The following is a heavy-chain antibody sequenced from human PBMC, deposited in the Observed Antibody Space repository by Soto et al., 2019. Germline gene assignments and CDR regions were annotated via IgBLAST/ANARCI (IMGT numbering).Heavy chain of an antibody. D-gene: IGHD3-9*01. Sequence: DVQLLESGGGLVQPGGSLRLSCVASGFTFSTNAMSWVRQAPGKGLEWVSAMDTNGGATYYADSVKGRFTISRDNSKNTLYWQMNRLRAEDTAVYHCAKDSPLTAYYQDLDYWGQGTLVTVSS. CDR1: GFTFSTNA. V-gene: IGHV3-23*01. CDR3: AKDSPLTAYYQDLDY. J-gene: IGHJ4*02. CDR2: MDTNGGAT.